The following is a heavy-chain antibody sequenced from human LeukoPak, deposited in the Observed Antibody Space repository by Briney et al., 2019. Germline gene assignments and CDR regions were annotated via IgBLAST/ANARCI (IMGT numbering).Heavy chain of an antibody. CDR1: GGSMRNYY. V-gene: IGHV4-4*08. Sequence: PSETLSLTCTVSGGSMRNYYWSWIRQSPGKVLEWIRIIYTSGSTTYNPSLKSRVTISVDSSKKQFSLKLSSVTAADAAVYYCARDSGYCKNGMCYKGLFHYYGLDVWGQGTTVTVSS. J-gene: IGHJ6*02. CDR2: IYTSGST. D-gene: IGHD2-8*01. CDR3: ARDSGYCKNGMCYKGLFHYYGLDV.